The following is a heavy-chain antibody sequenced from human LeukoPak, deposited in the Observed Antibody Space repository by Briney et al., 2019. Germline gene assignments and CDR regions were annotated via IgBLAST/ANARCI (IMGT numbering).Heavy chain of an antibody. J-gene: IGHJ3*02. V-gene: IGHV3-21*01. D-gene: IGHD3-10*01. CDR1: GFTFSSYG. Sequence: GRSLRLSCAASGFTFSSYGMHWVRQAPGKGLEWVSSISSRSSYIYYADSVKGRFTISRDNAESSLYLQMNSLRAEDTAVYYCARNTWFGEGIDAFDIWGQGTMVTVSS. CDR2: ISSRSSYI. CDR3: ARNTWFGEGIDAFDI.